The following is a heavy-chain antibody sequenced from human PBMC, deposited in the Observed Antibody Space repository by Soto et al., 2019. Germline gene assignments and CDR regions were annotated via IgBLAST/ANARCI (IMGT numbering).Heavy chain of an antibody. D-gene: IGHD2-15*01. J-gene: IGHJ4*02. CDR1: GFTFSSYN. V-gene: IGHV3-64*02. Sequence: EVQLVESGEGLVQPGGSLRLSCAASGFTFSSYNIHWIRQAPGKGLEFVSAISRSGDRTYYADSVKGRFTITRDNYKSTVWLQMGSLRAEDMAVYYFARARCSSGQCYYFDYWGRGALVSVSS. CDR3: ARARCSSGQCYYFDY. CDR2: ISRSGDRT.